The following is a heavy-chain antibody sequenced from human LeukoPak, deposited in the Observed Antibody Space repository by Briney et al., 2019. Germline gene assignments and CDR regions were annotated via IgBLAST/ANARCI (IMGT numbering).Heavy chain of an antibody. V-gene: IGHV4-61*01. Sequence: SETLSLTCTVSGGSVSSGSYYWNWIRQPPGKGLEWIGYIYYSGSTNYNPSLKSRVTISVDTSKNQFSLKLSSVTAADTAVYYCARENDAFDIWGQGTMVTVTS. CDR1: GGSVSSGSYY. J-gene: IGHJ3*02. CDR3: ARENDAFDI. CDR2: IYYSGST.